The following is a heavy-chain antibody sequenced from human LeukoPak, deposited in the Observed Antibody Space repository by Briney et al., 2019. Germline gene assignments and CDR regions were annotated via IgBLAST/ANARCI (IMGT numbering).Heavy chain of an antibody. D-gene: IGHD2-15*01. CDR3: ARDRAFCSGRHCQNAFDI. V-gene: IGHV1-2*02. J-gene: IGHJ3*02. CDR1: GYTFTGYY. CDR2: MNPKIGGT. Sequence: ASVKVSCKASGYTFTGYYMHWVRQAPGQGLDWMGWMNPKIGGTNNVEKFEGRVTMTRDTSMNTAYMELSSLTSDDTAVYYCARDRAFCSGRHCQNAFDIWGQGTMVTVSS.